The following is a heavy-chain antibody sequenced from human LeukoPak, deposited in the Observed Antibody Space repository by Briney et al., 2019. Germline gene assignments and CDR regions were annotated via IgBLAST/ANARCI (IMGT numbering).Heavy chain of an antibody. J-gene: IGHJ4*02. D-gene: IGHD6-19*01. V-gene: IGHV4-59*01. Sequence: SETLSLTCTVSGGSISSYFWNWIRQPPGKGLEWIGYISYSGGTNYNPSLKSRVTISVDTSNNQFSLKLASVTAADTAVYYCARSSGWFDYWGQGTLVTVSS. CDR3: ARSSGWFDY. CDR1: GGSISSYF. CDR2: ISYSGGT.